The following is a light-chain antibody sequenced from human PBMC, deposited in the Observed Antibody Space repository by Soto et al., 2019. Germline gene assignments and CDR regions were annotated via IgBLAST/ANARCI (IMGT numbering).Light chain of an antibody. Sequence: QSVLTQPASVSGSPGQSITISCTGTSSDVGGYNYVSWYQHHPGKAHKLIIYNVTNRPSGVSNPFSGSKSGNTASLTISGLQPEDEADYYCSSYTTSNTRQIVFGTGTKVTVL. CDR2: NVT. CDR1: SSDVGGYNY. CDR3: SSYTTSNTRQIV. J-gene: IGLJ1*01. V-gene: IGLV2-14*03.